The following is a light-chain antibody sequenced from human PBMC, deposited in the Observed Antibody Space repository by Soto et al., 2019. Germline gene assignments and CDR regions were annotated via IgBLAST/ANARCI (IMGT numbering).Light chain of an antibody. J-gene: IGKJ1*01. CDR1: QSVSSSY. V-gene: IGKV3-20*01. CDR3: QHYNSYSEA. Sequence: IVLTQSPGTLSLSPGERATLSCRASQSVSSSYLAWYQQKPGQAPRLIIYGASSRATGIPDRFSGSGSGTDGTITISRLQPDDGATYYCQHYNSYSEAFGQGTKVDNK. CDR2: GAS.